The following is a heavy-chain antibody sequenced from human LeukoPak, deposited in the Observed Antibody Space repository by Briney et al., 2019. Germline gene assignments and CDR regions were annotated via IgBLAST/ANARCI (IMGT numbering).Heavy chain of an antibody. Sequence: GGSLRLSCAASGFTFSSYAMTWVRQAPGKGLEWVSVISISGDNTYYADSVKGRFTISRDDSKNTLHLQMNSLRAEDTAVYYCAKGFYDSGSYQYSFDHWGQGTLVTVSS. CDR3: AKGFYDSGSYQYSFDH. D-gene: IGHD3-10*01. V-gene: IGHV3-23*01. CDR2: ISISGDNT. J-gene: IGHJ4*02. CDR1: GFTFSSYA.